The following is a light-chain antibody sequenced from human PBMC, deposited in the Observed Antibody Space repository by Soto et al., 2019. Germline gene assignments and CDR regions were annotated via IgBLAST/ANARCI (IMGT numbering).Light chain of an antibody. CDR1: SSDVGSYNF. CDR2: EGT. V-gene: IGLV2-23*01. CDR3: FSYAGSTYV. J-gene: IGLJ1*01. Sequence: QSALTQPASVSGSPGQSITISCTGTSSDVGSYNFVSWYQQYPGKVPKWMIYEGTKRPSGVSNRFSGSKSGNTASLTISGLQAEDDADYYCFSYAGSTYVFGTGTKLTVL.